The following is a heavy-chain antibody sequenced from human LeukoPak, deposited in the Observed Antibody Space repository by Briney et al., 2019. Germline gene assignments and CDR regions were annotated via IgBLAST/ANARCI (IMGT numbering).Heavy chain of an antibody. J-gene: IGHJ4*02. V-gene: IGHV1-2*02. D-gene: IGHD3-22*01. CDR1: GYTFTVYF. CDR3: ARELNDGSSGYYFDY. Sequence: GASVKVSCKASGYTFTVYFMHWVRQAPGQGLEWMGWINPNSGGTNYAQKFQGRVTMTRDTSISTAYMELSRLRSDDTAVDYCARELNDGSSGYYFDYWGQGTLVTVSS. CDR2: INPNSGGT.